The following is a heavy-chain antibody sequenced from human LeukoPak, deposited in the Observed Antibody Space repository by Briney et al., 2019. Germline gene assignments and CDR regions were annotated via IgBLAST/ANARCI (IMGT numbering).Heavy chain of an antibody. CDR3: ARLTQSYYSDTSGYYPYYYMDV. Sequence: SETLSLTCTVSGGSINSSSYYWAWIRQPPGKGLEWIGRIYYSGSTYYNPSLKSRVTLSVDTSKNHFSLRLSSVTAADTAVYYCARLTQSYYSDTSGYYPYYYMDVWGKGTTVTVSS. J-gene: IGHJ6*03. V-gene: IGHV4-39*02. CDR1: GGSINSSSYY. CDR2: IYYSGST. D-gene: IGHD3-22*01.